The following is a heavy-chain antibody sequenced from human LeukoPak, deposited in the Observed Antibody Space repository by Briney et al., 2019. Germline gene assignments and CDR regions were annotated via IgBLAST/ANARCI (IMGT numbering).Heavy chain of an antibody. D-gene: IGHD3-10*01. J-gene: IGHJ6*03. CDR3: AKDRLWFGELVFSMDV. CDR1: GLTFSSYA. V-gene: IGHV3-23*01. Sequence: GGSLRLSCAASGLTFSSYAMNWVRQAPGKGLEWVSGISGSGGSTYYADSVKGRFTISRDNSKKRLYLQMNSLRAEDTASYYCAKDRLWFGELVFSMDVWGKGTTVTVSS. CDR2: ISGSGGST.